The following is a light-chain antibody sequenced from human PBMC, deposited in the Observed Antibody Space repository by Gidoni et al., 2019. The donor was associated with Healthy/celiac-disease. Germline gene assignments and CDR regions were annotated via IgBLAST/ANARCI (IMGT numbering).Light chain of an antibody. CDR3: MQALQKGFT. CDR1: QSLLHSNGYNY. CDR2: LGS. J-gene: IGKJ3*01. V-gene: IGKV2-28*01. Sequence: DIVMTQSPLSLPVTPGEPASISCRSSQSLLHSNGYNYLDWYLQKPGQSPQLLIYLGSSRASGVPDRFSGSGSGTDFTLKISRVEAEDVGVSYCMQALQKGFTFGPGTKVDIK.